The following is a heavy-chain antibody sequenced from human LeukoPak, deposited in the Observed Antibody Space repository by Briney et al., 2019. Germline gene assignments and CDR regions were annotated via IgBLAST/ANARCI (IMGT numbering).Heavy chain of an antibody. CDR1: GGSISSGGYY. D-gene: IGHD5-18*01. CDR2: IYYSGST. CDR3: ARTHTAMVAAGFDY. Sequence: RPSQTLSLTCTVSGGSISSGGYYWSWIRQPPGKGLEWIGYIYYSGSTYYNPSLKSRVTISVDTSKNQFSLKLSSVTAADTAVYYCARTHTAMVAAGFDYWGQGTLVTVSS. V-gene: IGHV4-30-4*08. J-gene: IGHJ4*02.